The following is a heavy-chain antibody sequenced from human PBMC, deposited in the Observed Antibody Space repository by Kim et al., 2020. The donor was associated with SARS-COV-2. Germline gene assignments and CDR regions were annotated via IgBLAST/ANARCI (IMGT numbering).Heavy chain of an antibody. CDR2: IYSGVST. CDR1: GFTVSSNY. CDR3: ATYSGSYFGRYFQH. V-gene: IGHV3-66*01. J-gene: IGHJ1*01. D-gene: IGHD1-26*01. Sequence: GGSLRLSCAASGFTVSSNYMSWVRQAPGKGLEWVSVIYSGVSTYYADSVKGRFTISRDNSKNTLYLQMNSLIVEDTAVYYCATYSGSYFGRYFQHWGQGT.